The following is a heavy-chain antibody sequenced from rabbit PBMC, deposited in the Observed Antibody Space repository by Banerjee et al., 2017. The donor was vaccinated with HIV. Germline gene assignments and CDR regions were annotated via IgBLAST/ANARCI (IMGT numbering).Heavy chain of an antibody. Sequence: QQQLEESGGGLVKPGGTLTRTCKASGIDFSSSYYMCWVRQAPGKGLELIACIDIRRDSTWYASWAKGRFTISKTSSTTVTLQMTSLTAADTATYFCARDGGWSYNLWGPGTLVTVS. J-gene: IGHJ4*01. CDR3: ARDGGWSYNL. CDR2: IDIRRDST. D-gene: IGHD1-1*01. CDR1: GIDFSSSYY. V-gene: IGHV1S45*01.